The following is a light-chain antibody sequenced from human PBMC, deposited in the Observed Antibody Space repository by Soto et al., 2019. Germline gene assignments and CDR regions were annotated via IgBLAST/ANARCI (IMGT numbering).Light chain of an antibody. V-gene: IGLV2-14*01. CDR1: SSDVGGYNY. Sequence: QSALTQPASVSGSPGQSITISCTGTSSDVGGYNYVSWYQQHPGKAPKLMIYEVSNRPSGVSNRFSGSKSGNTASLTISGLQAEDEADYYCSSYTSSSTHYVFGTGTKGTVL. CDR2: EVS. CDR3: SSYTSSSTHYV. J-gene: IGLJ1*01.